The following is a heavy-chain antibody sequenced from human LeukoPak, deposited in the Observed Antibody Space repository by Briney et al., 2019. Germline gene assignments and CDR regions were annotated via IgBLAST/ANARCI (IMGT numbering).Heavy chain of an antibody. CDR3: RKDIPVDTQRGIFDY. V-gene: IGHV3-23*01. CDR1: GFTFSSYV. Sequence: GGSLRLSCAASGFTFSSYVMNWVRQAPGKGLEWVSRISGSGDTTYYADSAKGRFSISKDNSKTTLYLQMNSLRAEETPGYNCRKDIPVDTQRGIFDYWGQGTLVTVSS. CDR2: ISGSGDTT. D-gene: IGHD2-15*01. J-gene: IGHJ4*02.